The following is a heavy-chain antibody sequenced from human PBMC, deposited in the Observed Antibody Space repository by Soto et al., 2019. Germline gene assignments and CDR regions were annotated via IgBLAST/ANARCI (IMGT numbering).Heavy chain of an antibody. CDR2: ISYDGSNK. CDR3: ARVEVGASFDY. V-gene: IGHV3-30-3*01. D-gene: IGHD1-26*01. Sequence: QVQLVESGGGVVQPGRSLRLSCAASGFTFSSYAMHWVRQAPGKGLEWVAVISYDGSNKYYADSVKGRFTISRDNSKNTLYLQMNSLRAEDTAVHYCARVEVGASFDYWGQGTLVTVSS. J-gene: IGHJ4*02. CDR1: GFTFSSYA.